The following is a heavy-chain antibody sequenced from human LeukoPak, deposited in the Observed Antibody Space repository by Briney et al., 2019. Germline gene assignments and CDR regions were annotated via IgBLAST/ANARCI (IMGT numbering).Heavy chain of an antibody. J-gene: IGHJ5*02. V-gene: IGHV1-2*02. Sequence: GASVKVSCKASGYTFTGYYLHWVREAPGQGLEWMGGINPNSGGTNYAHKFQGRVRLTRDTSISKAYMELSRPRSDNTAVYYCARAGLVRGVISLAMYNLFDPWGQGTLVTVSS. CDR2: INPNSGGT. D-gene: IGHD3-10*01. CDR1: GYTFTGYY. CDR3: ARAGLVRGVISLAMYNLFDP.